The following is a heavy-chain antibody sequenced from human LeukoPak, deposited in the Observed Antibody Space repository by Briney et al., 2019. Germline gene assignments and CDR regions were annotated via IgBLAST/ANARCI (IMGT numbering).Heavy chain of an antibody. CDR1: GFSFTGYY. V-gene: IGHV1-2*02. J-gene: IGHJ3*01. Sequence: ASVKVSCKASGFSFTGYYIHWVRQAPGQGLEWMGWINPSSDGTNYAQKFQGRVTMTRDTSISTAYMELSRLRSDDTAVYYCARAFRVDVWGQGTMVTVSS. CDR2: INPSSDGT. CDR3: ARAFRVDV.